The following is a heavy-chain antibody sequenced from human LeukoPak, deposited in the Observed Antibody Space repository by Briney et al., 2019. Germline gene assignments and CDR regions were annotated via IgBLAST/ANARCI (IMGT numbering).Heavy chain of an antibody. J-gene: IGHJ4*02. Sequence: ASVKVSCKASEYTFTGYYMHWVRQAPGQGLEWMGWINPNSGGTNYARKFQGRVTMTRDTSISTAYMELSRLRSDDTAVYYCARGSRYSSSSTYWGQGTLVTVSS. CDR3: ARGSRYSSSSTY. CDR2: INPNSGGT. CDR1: EYTFTGYY. V-gene: IGHV1-2*02. D-gene: IGHD6-6*01.